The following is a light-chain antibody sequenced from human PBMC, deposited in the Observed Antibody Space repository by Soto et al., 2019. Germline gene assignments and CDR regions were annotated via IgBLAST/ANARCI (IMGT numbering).Light chain of an antibody. CDR2: DAS. J-gene: IGKJ2*01. CDR3: QQRRRWPRT. Sequence: EIVLTQSPVTLSLSPGERATLSCRASQSVDFQLAWYQQKPGQAPRLLISDASNRATGIPARFSGSGSGTDFTLVISSLEPEDVAVYYCQQRRRWPRTFGQGTKLEIK. V-gene: IGKV3-11*01. CDR1: QSVDFQ.